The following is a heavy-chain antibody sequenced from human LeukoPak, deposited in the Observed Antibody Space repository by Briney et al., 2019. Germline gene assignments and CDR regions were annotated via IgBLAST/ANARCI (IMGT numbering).Heavy chain of an antibody. V-gene: IGHV3-11*01. CDR3: ARDDYYDSSGYSDY. J-gene: IGHJ4*02. Sequence: PGGSLRLSCAASGFTFSDYYMGWIRQAPGKGLEWVSYISSSGSTIYYADSVKGRFTISRDNAKNSLYLQMNSLRSDDTAVYYCARDDYYDSSGYSDYWGQGTLVTVSS. CDR2: ISSSGSTI. CDR1: GFTFSDYY. D-gene: IGHD3-22*01.